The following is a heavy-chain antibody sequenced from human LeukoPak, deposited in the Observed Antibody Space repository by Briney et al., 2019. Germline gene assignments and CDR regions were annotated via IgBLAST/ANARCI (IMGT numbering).Heavy chain of an antibody. V-gene: IGHV1-8*01. CDR3: ARGSLYCGGDCYHDI. CDR2: MNPNSGNT. D-gene: IGHD2-21*02. J-gene: IGHJ3*02. Sequence: ASVKVSCKASGYSFTSYDINWVRQATGQGLEWMGWMNPNSGNTGYAQKFQGRVTMTRNTSINTAYMELSSLRSEDTAVYYCARGSLYCGGDCYHDIWGQGTMVTVSS. CDR1: GYSFTSYD.